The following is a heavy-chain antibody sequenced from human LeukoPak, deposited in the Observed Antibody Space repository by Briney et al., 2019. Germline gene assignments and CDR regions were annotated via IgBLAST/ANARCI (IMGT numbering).Heavy chain of an antibody. CDR2: IASETYGGTA. V-gene: IGHV3-49*04. CDR3: TRDQTPYY. Sequence: SGGSLRLSCTTSGFTFGDYAMTWVRQAPGEGLEWVGFIASETYGGTAEYAASVKGRFIISRDDSKSIAYLQMNSLKTEDTAVYYCTRDQTPYYWGQGTLVTVSS. CDR1: GFTFGDYA. J-gene: IGHJ4*02.